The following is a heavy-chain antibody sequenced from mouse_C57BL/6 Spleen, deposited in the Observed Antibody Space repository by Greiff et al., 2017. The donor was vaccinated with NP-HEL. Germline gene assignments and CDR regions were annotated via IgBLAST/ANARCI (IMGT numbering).Heavy chain of an antibody. Sequence: EVQLQQSGPELVKPGGSVKISCKASGYSFTGYFMNWVMQSHGKSLEWIGRINPYNGDTFYNQKFKGKATLTVDKSSSTANMELRSLTSEDSAVYYCARRVDYGSHFDYWGQGTTLTVSS. D-gene: IGHD1-1*01. CDR1: GYSFTGYF. CDR2: INPYNGDT. CDR3: ARRVDYGSHFDY. J-gene: IGHJ2*01. V-gene: IGHV1-20*01.